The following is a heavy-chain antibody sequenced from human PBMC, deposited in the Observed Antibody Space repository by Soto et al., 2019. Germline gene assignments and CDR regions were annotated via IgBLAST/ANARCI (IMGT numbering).Heavy chain of an antibody. D-gene: IGHD1-1*01. CDR1: GFTFSSYA. CDR3: AKDLTWNQADY. J-gene: IGHJ4*02. V-gene: IGHV3-23*01. CDR2: ISGSGGST. Sequence: GGSLRLSCAASGFTFSSYAMSWVRQAPGKGLEWVSVISGSGGSTSDADSVKGRFTMSRDNARNTLYLQMNSLRAEDTAVYYCAKDLTWNQADYWGQGALVTVSS.